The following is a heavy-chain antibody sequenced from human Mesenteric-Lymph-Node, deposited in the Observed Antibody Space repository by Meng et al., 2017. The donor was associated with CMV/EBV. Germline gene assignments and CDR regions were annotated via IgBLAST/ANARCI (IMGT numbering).Heavy chain of an antibody. D-gene: IGHD3-10*01. CDR1: TFSSYA. V-gene: IGHV1-69*01. CDR3: ARDPDGSFPGWIDWYFDL. CDR2: IIPICGTA. J-gene: IGHJ2*01. Sequence: TFSSYAISWGRQDTGQGLEWMGGIIPICGTANYAQKFQGRVTITADESTSIAYMELSSLRSEDTAVYYCARDPDGSFPGWIDWYFDLWGRGTLVTVSS.